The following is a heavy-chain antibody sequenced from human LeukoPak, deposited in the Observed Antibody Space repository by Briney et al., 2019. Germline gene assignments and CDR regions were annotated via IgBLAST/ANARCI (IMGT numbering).Heavy chain of an antibody. Sequence: PGGSLRLSCAASTFTFSSYNMHWVRQAPGKGLEWVANIKQDGSEKYYVDSVKGRFTISRDNAKKPLYLKMNSLRAEDTDVYYCARGPRGYCSGGSCPYNWFDPWGQGTLVTVSS. CDR3: ARGPRGYCSGGSCPYNWFDP. J-gene: IGHJ5*02. CDR1: TFTFSSYN. D-gene: IGHD2-15*01. V-gene: IGHV3-7*01. CDR2: IKQDGSEK.